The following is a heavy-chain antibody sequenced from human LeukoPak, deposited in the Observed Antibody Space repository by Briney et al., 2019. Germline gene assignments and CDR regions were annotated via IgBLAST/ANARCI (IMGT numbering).Heavy chain of an antibody. V-gene: IGHV1-2*02. CDR3: ARVMATIRAFDI. CDR1: GYTYTGYY. D-gene: IGHD5-24*01. Sequence: ASVKVSCKASGYTYTGYYMHWVRQAPGQGLEWMGWINPNSGGTNYAQKFQGRVTMTRDTSISTAYMELRSLRSDDTAMYYCARVMATIRAFDIWGQGTMVTVSS. J-gene: IGHJ3*02. CDR2: INPNSGGT.